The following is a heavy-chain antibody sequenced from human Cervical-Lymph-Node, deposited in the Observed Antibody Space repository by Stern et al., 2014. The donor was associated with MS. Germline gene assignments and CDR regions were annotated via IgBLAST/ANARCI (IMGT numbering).Heavy chain of an antibody. V-gene: IGHV3-11*01. CDR2: ISSSGATI. Sequence: QVQLVQSGGGLVKPGGSLRLSCEVSGFNFSDYSITWIRQAPGKGLALVSFISSSGATISYADSVKGRFSISTDSTKNSLGLQMNSLRHEDTAVYFCARSGSYPPRDGMDVWGQGTTVTVS. CDR3: ARSGSYPPRDGMDV. CDR1: GFNFSDYS. J-gene: IGHJ6*02. D-gene: IGHD1-26*01.